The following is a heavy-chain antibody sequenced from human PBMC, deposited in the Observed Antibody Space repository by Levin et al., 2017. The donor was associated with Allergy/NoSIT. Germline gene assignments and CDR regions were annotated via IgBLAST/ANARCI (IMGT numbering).Heavy chain of an antibody. J-gene: IGHJ3*02. V-gene: IGHV3-74*01. CDR3: ASGYCSGGSCSPGDAFDI. CDR2: INSDGSST. CDR1: GFTFSSYW. Sequence: QTGGSLRLSCAASGFTFSSYWMHWVRQAPGKGLVWVSRINSDGSSTSYADSVKGRFTISRDNAKNTLYLQMNSLRAEDTAVYYCASGYCSGGSCSPGDAFDIWGQGTMVTVSS. D-gene: IGHD2-15*01.